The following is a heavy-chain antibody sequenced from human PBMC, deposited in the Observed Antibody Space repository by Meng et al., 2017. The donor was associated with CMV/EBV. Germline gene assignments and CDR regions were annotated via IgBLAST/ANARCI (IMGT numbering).Heavy chain of an antibody. CDR3: ARLGYCSSTSCLYYYYGMDV. D-gene: IGHD2-2*01. Sequence: SETLSLTCTVSGGSISSSSYYWGWIRQPPGKGLEWIGEINHSGSTNYNPSLKSRVTISVDTSKNQFSLKLSSVTAADTAVYYCARLGYCSSTSCLYYYYGMDVWGQGTTVTVSS. V-gene: IGHV4-39*07. J-gene: IGHJ6*02. CDR2: INHSGST. CDR1: GGSISSSSYY.